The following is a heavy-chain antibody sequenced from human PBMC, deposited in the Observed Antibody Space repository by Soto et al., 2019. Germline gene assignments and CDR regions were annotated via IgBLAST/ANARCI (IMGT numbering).Heavy chain of an antibody. V-gene: IGHV1-69*01. CDR1: GGTFSSYA. CDR3: AGPARLAAAGHYYGMDV. D-gene: IGHD6-13*01. Sequence: QVQLVQSGAEVKKPGSSVKVSCKASGGTFSSYAISWVRQAPGQGLEWVGGIIPIFGTANYAQKFQGRVTITADESTSTAYKELSSLRSEDTAVNYCAGPARLAAAGHYYGMDVWGQGTTVTVSS. CDR2: IIPIFGTA. J-gene: IGHJ6*02.